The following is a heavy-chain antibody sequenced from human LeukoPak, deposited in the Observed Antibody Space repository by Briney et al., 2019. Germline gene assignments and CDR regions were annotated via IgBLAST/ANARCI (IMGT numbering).Heavy chain of an antibody. CDR3: ARGRGPYYCVMDV. Sequence: ASVKVSCKASGYTFTGYYIHWVRPAPGKGLAWMGWINPNSGGKKYAQKFQGRVTMTRDTSISTAYMELRRLTADDTAVYYCARGRGPYYCVMDVWGQGTLVTVSS. CDR2: INPNSGGK. CDR1: GYTFTGYY. J-gene: IGHJ4*02. D-gene: IGHD3-10*01. V-gene: IGHV1-2*02.